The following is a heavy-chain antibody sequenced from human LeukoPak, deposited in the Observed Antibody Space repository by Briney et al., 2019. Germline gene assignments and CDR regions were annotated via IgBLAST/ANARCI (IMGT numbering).Heavy chain of an antibody. Sequence: GGSLRLSCAAPGFTVSSNYMSWVRQAPGKGLEWVSAIYSGGTTYYADSVRGRFTISRDNSKNTLFLQMNSLRAEDTAVYYCATNSGWNYFDYWGQGTLVTVSS. CDR2: IYSGGTT. CDR1: GFTVSSNY. D-gene: IGHD5-12*01. V-gene: IGHV3-53*01. CDR3: ATNSGWNYFDY. J-gene: IGHJ4*02.